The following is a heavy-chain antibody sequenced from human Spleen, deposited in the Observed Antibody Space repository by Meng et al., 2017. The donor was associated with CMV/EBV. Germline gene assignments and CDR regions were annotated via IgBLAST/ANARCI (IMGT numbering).Heavy chain of an antibody. CDR1: GFTFSSYA. V-gene: IGHV3-23*01. CDR3: ARSRALERSYLDV. Sequence: GESLKISCAASGFTFSSYAMSWVRQAPGKGLEWVSAISGSGGSTHYADSVKGRFTTSRDNSKNTLYLQMNSLRPEDAAVYYCARSRALERSYLDVWGQGTTVTVSS. CDR2: ISGSGGST. D-gene: IGHD3-3*01. J-gene: IGHJ6*02.